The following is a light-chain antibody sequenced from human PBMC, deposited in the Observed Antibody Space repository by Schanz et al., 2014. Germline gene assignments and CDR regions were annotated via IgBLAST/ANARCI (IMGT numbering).Light chain of an antibody. CDR1: QSLSKNY. V-gene: IGKV3D-20*02. J-gene: IGKJ4*01. CDR3: QQRSNWPPLT. Sequence: EIVLTQSPGTLSLSPGERATLSCRASQSLSKNYLAWYQQKPGQAPRLLIYGASTRATGIPARFSGSGSGTYFTLTISSLQSEDFAVYYCQQRSNWPPLTFGGGTKVEIK. CDR2: GAS.